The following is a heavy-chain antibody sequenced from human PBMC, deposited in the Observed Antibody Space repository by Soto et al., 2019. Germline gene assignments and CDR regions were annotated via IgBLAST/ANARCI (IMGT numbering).Heavy chain of an antibody. D-gene: IGHD3-16*01. V-gene: IGHV3-21*01. Sequence: GGSLRLSCAASGFVFSDFQFNWVRQAPGGGLEWLSSITGTSAFTEYAESIEGRFTISRDNPNMLLFLHMDNLRPEDTAVYYCARDNLAFQGAFDLWGQGTLVTVSS. CDR2: ITGTSAFT. CDR1: GFVFSDFQ. J-gene: IGHJ4*02. CDR3: ARDNLAFQGAFDL.